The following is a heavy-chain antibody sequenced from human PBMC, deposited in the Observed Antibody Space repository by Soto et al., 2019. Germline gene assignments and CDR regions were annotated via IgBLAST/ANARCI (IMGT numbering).Heavy chain of an antibody. CDR2: IWYDGSNK. Sequence: GGSLRLSCAASGFTFSSYGMHWVRQAPGKGLEWVAVIWYDGSNKYYADSVKGRFTISRDNSKNTLYLQMNSLRAEDTAVYYCARDWYDFWSGYDEGYGMDVWGQGTTVTVSS. J-gene: IGHJ6*02. CDR1: GFTFSSYG. V-gene: IGHV3-33*01. D-gene: IGHD3-3*01. CDR3: ARDWYDFWSGYDEGYGMDV.